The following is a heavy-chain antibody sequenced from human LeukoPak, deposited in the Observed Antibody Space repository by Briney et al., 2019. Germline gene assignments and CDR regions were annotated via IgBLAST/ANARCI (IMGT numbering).Heavy chain of an antibody. CDR3: AKGSTEAVN. J-gene: IGHJ4*02. V-gene: IGHV3-23*01. Sequence: GGSLRLSCAASGFTFSSYVMNWVRQAPGKGLEWVSSISGSGGSTFYADTVKGRFTISRDNSKNTLSLQMNSLRAEDTAIYYCAKGSTEAVNWGQGTLVTVSS. CDR1: GFTFSSYV. D-gene: IGHD4-17*01. CDR2: ISGSGGST.